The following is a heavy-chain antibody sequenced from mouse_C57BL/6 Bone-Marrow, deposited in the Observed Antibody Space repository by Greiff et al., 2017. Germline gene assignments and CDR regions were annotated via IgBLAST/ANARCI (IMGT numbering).Heavy chain of an antibody. J-gene: IGHJ2*01. CDR1: GYTFTNYW. CDR2: IYPGGGYT. D-gene: IGHD1-3*01. CDR3: ARGGKGPYFDY. V-gene: IGHV1-63*01. Sequence: QVYVKQSGAELVRPGTSVKMSCKASGYTFTNYWIGWAKQRPGHGLEWIGDIYPGGGYTNYNEKFKGKATLTADKSSSTAYMQFSSLTSEDSAIYYGARGGKGPYFDYWGQGTTLTVSS.